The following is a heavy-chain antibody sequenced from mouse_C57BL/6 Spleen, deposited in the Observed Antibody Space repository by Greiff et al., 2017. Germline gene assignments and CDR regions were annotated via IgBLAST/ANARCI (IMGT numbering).Heavy chain of an antibody. D-gene: IGHD2-4*01. Sequence: VQLQQPGAELVRPGSSVKLSCKASGYTFTSYWMDWVKQRPGQGLEWIGNIYPSDSETHYNQKFKDKATLTVDKSSSTAYMQLSSLTSEDSAVYYCAYDYDGLDYWGQGTTLTVSS. J-gene: IGHJ2*01. CDR2: IYPSDSET. CDR3: AYDYDGLDY. CDR1: GYTFTSYW. V-gene: IGHV1-61*01.